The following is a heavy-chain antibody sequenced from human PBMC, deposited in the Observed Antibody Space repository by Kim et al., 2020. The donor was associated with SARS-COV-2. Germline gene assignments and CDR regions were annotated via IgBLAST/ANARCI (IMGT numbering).Heavy chain of an antibody. D-gene: IGHD3-3*01. CDR2: ISYDGSNK. CDR3: AKVFRAVGVFWSGYSRGPPNWFDP. CDR1: GFTFSSYG. V-gene: IGHV3-30*18. J-gene: IGHJ5*02. Sequence: GGSLRLSCAASGFTFSSYGMHWVRQAPGKGLEWVAVISYDGSNKYYADSVKGRFTISRDNSKNTLYLQMNSLRAEDTAVYYCAKVFRAVGVFWSGYSRGPPNWFDPWGQGTLVTVSS.